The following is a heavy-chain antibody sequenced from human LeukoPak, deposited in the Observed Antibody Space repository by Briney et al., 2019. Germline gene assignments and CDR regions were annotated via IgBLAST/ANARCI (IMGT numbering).Heavy chain of an antibody. CDR2: TYYRSQWYT. J-gene: IGHJ3*02. CDR1: GDSVSSNSVA. CDR3: ARDFPRTDAFDI. V-gene: IGHV6-1*01. Sequence: SQTLSLTCAISGDSVSSNSVAWNWIRQSPSRGLEWLGRTYYRSQWYTDYAVSVKGRIVINSDTSKNQFSLQLNSVTPEDTAVYYCARDFPRTDAFDIWGQGTMVTVSS.